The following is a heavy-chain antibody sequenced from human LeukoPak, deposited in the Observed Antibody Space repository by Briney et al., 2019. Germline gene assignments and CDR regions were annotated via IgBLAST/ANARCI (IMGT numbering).Heavy chain of an antibody. D-gene: IGHD2-15*01. J-gene: IGHJ5*02. Sequence: PSETLSLTCTVSGYSISSGYYWGWIRQPPGKGLEWIGSIYHSGSTYYNPSLKSRVTISVDTSKNQFSLKLSSVTAADTAVYYCARDKVAARPDPWGQGTLVTVSS. CDR2: IYHSGST. V-gene: IGHV4-38-2*02. CDR3: ARDKVAARPDP. CDR1: GYSISSGYY.